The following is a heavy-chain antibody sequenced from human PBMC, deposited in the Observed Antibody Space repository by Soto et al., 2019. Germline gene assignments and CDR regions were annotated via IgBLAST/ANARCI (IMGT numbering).Heavy chain of an antibody. Sequence: QVQLVQSGAEVKKPGSSVKVSCKASGGTFSSYAISWVRQAPGQGLEWMGGIIPIFGTANYAQKFQGRVTIPADESTSTAYMELSSLRSEDTAVYYCARVQDIVLVPAALVYYYYYGMDVWGQGTTVTVSS. J-gene: IGHJ6*02. CDR1: GGTFSSYA. CDR3: ARVQDIVLVPAALVYYYYYGMDV. CDR2: IIPIFGTA. D-gene: IGHD2-2*01. V-gene: IGHV1-69*12.